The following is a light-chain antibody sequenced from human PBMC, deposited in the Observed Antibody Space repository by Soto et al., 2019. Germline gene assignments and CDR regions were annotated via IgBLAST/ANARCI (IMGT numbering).Light chain of an antibody. J-gene: IGLJ1*01. CDR3: QSYDSSLSGRGYV. CDR1: SANIGAGYD. CDR2: GNS. V-gene: IGLV1-40*01. Sequence: QSALTQPPSVSGAPGQRVTISCTGSSANIGAGYDVHWYQHLPGTAPKLLIYGNSNRPSGVPDRFSGSKSGTSASLAITGLQAEDEADYYCQSYDSSLSGRGYVFGTGTQLTVL.